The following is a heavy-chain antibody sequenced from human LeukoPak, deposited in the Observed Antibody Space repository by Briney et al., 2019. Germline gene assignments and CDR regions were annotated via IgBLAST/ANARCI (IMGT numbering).Heavy chain of an antibody. CDR1: GFTFSSFA. J-gene: IGHJ4*02. V-gene: IGHV3-30*04. CDR2: ISYHGSNA. D-gene: IGHD5-18*01. CDR3: AKGGYSYAVNW. Sequence: GGSLRLSCAASGFTFSSFAMHWVRQAPGRGLEWVAAISYHGSNAYYADSVKGRFTISRDNSKNTLYLQMNSLRAEDTAVYYCAKGGYSYAVNWWGQGTLVTVSS.